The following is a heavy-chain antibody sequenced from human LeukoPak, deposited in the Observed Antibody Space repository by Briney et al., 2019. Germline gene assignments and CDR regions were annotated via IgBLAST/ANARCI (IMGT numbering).Heavy chain of an antibody. V-gene: IGHV5-51*01. J-gene: IGHJ6*02. CDR3: ARQRDAYDMDV. Sequence: GESLKISSKGSGXSFTTFCIGWVRQMPGKGLERMGIIYPADSDTRYSPSFQGQVTISADKSINTAYLQWSSLKASDTAMYYCARQRDAYDMDVWGQGTTVTVSS. CDR2: IYPADSDT. D-gene: IGHD5-24*01. CDR1: GXSFTTFC.